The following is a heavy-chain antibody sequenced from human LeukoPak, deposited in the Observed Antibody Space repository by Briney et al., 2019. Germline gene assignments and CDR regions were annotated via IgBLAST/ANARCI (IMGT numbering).Heavy chain of an antibody. CDR3: ARDISATRFDFDY. D-gene: IGHD5-12*01. V-gene: IGHV1-46*02. J-gene: IGHJ4*02. CDR2: VNPSGGGT. CDR1: GYTFNSYG. Sequence: ASVKVSCKASGYTFNSYGISWVRQAPGQGLEWMGVVNPSGGGTSYSQMFQGRLTMTRDMSTSTVYMELSSLRAEDTAVYYCARDISATRFDFDYWGQGTLVTVSS.